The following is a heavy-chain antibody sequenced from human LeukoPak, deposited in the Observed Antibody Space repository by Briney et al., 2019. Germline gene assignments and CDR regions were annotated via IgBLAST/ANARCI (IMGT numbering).Heavy chain of an antibody. Sequence: SETLSLTCTVSGGSIGSYYWSWIRQPPGKGLEWIGYIYTSGSTNYNPSLKSRVTISVDTSKNQFSLKLSSVTAADTAVYYCAIQFSDPRSRIPREEIDYWGQGTLVTVSS. CDR1: GGSIGSYY. CDR2: IYTSGST. CDR3: AIQFSDPRSRIPREEIDY. J-gene: IGHJ4*02. D-gene: IGHD4-11*01. V-gene: IGHV4-4*09.